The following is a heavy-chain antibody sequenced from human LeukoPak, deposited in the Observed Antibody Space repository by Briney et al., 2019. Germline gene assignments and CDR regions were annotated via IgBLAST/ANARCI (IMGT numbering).Heavy chain of an antibody. D-gene: IGHD3-22*01. J-gene: IGHJ6*02. Sequence: GGSLRLSCAASGFTFSDYYMSWIRQAPGKGLEWVSSVSSSSSYIYYADSVKGRFTISRDNAKNSLYLQMNSLRAEDTAVYYCARVNYYDSSGYWVYYYYGMDVWGQGTTVTVSS. CDR3: ARVNYYDSSGYWVYYYYGMDV. CDR2: VSSSSSYI. CDR1: GFTFSDYY. V-gene: IGHV3-11*06.